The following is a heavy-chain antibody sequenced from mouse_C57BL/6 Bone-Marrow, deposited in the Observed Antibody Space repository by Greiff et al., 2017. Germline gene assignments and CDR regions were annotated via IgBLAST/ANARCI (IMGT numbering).Heavy chain of an antibody. CDR1: GYTFTSYW. Sequence: QVQLQQPGAELVRPGTSVKLSCKASGYTFTSYWMHWVKQRPGQGLEWIGVIDPSDSYTNYTQKFKGKATLTVDTSSSTAYMQLSSLTSEDAAVYYCARRYVDFDYWGQGTTLTVSS. J-gene: IGHJ2*01. CDR3: ARRYVDFDY. CDR2: IDPSDSYT. D-gene: IGHD1-1*01. V-gene: IGHV1-59*01.